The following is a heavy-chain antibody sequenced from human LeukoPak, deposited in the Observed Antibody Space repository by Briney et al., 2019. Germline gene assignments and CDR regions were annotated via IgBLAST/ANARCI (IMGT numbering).Heavy chain of an antibody. V-gene: IGHV3-21*01. D-gene: IGHD5/OR15-5a*01. Sequence: TGGSLRLSCAASGFTFSSYWMSWVRQAPGKGLEWVSSISSGSTYTHYADSVKGRFTISRDNAKNSSYLQMNSLRAEDTAIYYCARDLPYYYYMDVWGKGTTVTVSS. CDR2: ISSGSTYT. CDR3: ARDLPYYYYMDV. CDR1: GFTFSSYW. J-gene: IGHJ6*03.